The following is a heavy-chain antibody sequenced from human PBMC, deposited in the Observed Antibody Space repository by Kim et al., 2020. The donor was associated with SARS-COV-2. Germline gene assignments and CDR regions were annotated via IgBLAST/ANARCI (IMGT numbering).Heavy chain of an antibody. D-gene: IGHD5-12*01. CDR1: GFTFSSYE. J-gene: IGHJ6*03. CDR2: ISSSGSTI. Sequence: GGSLRLSCAASGFTFSSYEMNWVRQAPGKGLEWVSYISSSGSTIYYADSVKGRFTISRDNAKNSLYLQMNSLRAEDTAVYYCAREEGEMATIWDYYYYMDVWGKGTTVTVPS. CDR3: AREEGEMATIWDYYYYMDV. V-gene: IGHV3-48*03.